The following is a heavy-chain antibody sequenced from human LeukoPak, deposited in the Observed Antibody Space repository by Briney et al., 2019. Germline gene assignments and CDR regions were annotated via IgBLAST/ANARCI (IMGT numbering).Heavy chain of an antibody. CDR3: ATNGGQQPYLYGMDV. J-gene: IGHJ6*02. D-gene: IGHD6-13*01. Sequence: GGSLRLSCAASGLTFISHAMSWVRQAPGKGLEWVSAISGSGGSTYYADSVKGRFTISRDNSKNTLYLQMNSLRAEDTAVYYCATNGGQQPYLYGMDVWGQGTTVTVSS. CDR1: GLTFISHA. V-gene: IGHV3-23*01. CDR2: ISGSGGST.